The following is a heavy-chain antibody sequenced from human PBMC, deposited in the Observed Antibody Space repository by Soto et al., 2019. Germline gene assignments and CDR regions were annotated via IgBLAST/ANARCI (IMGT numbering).Heavy chain of an antibody. J-gene: IGHJ6*03. V-gene: IGHV1-2*02. CDR2: MNPNSGDT. CDR3: ARESGGATATLDYYYFYMDV. CDR1: GYRFSDYY. D-gene: IGHD5-12*01. Sequence: QVQLVQSGAEVKKPGASVTVSCKASGYRFSDYYLHWVRQAPGXXPEWMGWMNPNSGDTKYAQKFKGRVTMTRDTSVRTAFMELNWLKSDDTAVYYCARESGGATATLDYYYFYMDVWGIGTTVTVSS.